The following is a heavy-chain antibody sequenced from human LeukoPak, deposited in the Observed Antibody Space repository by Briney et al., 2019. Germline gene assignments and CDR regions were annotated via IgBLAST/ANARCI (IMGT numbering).Heavy chain of an antibody. V-gene: IGHV3-66*02. CDR2: IYSGGYT. Sequence: GGSLRLSCKVSGFTAGSNYMSWVRQAPGKGLEWVSIIYSGGYTHYADYVKGRFAISRDSPKNTLYLQMNTLRAEDTAVYYCARGIDYWGQGTLVTVSS. J-gene: IGHJ4*02. CDR1: GFTAGSNY. CDR3: ARGIDY.